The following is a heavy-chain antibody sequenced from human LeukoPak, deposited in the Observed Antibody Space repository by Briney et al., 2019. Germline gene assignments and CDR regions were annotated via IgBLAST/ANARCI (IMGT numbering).Heavy chain of an antibody. D-gene: IGHD3-10*01. Sequence: SSETLSLTCTVSGVSISNYYWTWIRQPPGKGLEWIGYIYSSGNTNYNPSLNSRVTISLDTSKNQFSLILRSLTAADTAVYYCARGSSGIIPDYYYYGLDAWGQGTTVTVSS. J-gene: IGHJ6*02. CDR1: GVSISNYY. V-gene: IGHV4-4*08. CDR2: IYSSGNT. CDR3: ARGSSGIIPDYYYYGLDA.